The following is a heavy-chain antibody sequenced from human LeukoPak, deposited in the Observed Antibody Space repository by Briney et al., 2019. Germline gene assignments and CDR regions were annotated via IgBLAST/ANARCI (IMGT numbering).Heavy chain of an antibody. D-gene: IGHD3-3*01. CDR3: ARVHHTSITIFGDNWFDP. J-gene: IGHJ5*02. CDR2: IYYSGST. Sequence: ETLSLTCTVSGGSISSYYWSWIRQPPGKGLEWIGYIYYSGSTNYNPSLKSRVTISVDTSKNQFSLKLSSVTAADTAVYYCARVHHTSITIFGDNWFDPWGQGTLVTVSS. CDR1: GGSISSYY. V-gene: IGHV4-59*01.